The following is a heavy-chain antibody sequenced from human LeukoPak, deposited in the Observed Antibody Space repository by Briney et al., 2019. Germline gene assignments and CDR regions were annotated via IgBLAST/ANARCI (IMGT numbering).Heavy chain of an antibody. CDR2: IKSDGSFA. CDR1: EFTLSGYW. Sequence: PGGSLRLSCAASEFTLSGYWMHWVRLAPGEGLVWVSHIKSDGSFAGYADSVKGRLTISRDDAKNTLYLQMNSLRAEDTAVYYCARGGSQIFYYDFCDYWGQGTLVTVSS. CDR3: ARGGSQIFYYDFCDY. D-gene: IGHD3-3*01. J-gene: IGHJ4*02. V-gene: IGHV3-74*01.